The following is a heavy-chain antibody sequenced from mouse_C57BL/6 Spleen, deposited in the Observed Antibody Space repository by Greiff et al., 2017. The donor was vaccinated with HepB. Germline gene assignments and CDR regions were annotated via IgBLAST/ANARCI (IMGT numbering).Heavy chain of an antibody. D-gene: IGHD1-1*01. CDR2: INPSTGGT. Sequence: VQLKESGPELVKPGASVKISCKASGYSFTGYYMNWVKQSPEKSLEWIGEINPSTGGTTYNQKFKAKATLTVDKSSSTAYMQLKSLTSEDSAVYYCASWGYYGSSYDYWGQGTTLTVSS. V-gene: IGHV1-42*01. CDR1: GYSFTGYY. CDR3: ASWGYYGSSYDY. J-gene: IGHJ2*01.